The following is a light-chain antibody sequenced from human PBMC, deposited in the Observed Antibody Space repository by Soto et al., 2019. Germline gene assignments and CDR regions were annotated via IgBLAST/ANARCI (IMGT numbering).Light chain of an antibody. V-gene: IGLV1-44*01. CDR3: AAWDDSLNVLV. CDR2: SNN. Sequence: QSVLTQPPSVSGTPGQRVTISCSGSSSNIGSKSVSWYQHLPQTAPKLLIYSNNQRPSGVPDRFSDSKSGTSASLAISGLQSDDETQYYCAAWDDSLNVLVFGGGTKVTVL. J-gene: IGLJ2*01. CDR1: SSNIGSKS.